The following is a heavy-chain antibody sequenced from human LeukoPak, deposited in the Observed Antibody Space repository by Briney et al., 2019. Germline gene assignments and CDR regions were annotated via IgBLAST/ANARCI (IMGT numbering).Heavy chain of an antibody. V-gene: IGHV4-4*07. D-gene: IGHD3-10*01. J-gene: IGHJ4*02. CDR3: ARGFDYYYGSGSYYNPTYSFDY. Sequence: PSETLSLTCTVSGGSISSYYWSWIRQPAGKGLEWIGRIYTSGSTNYNPSLKSRVTMSLDTSKNQFSLKLSSVTAADTAVYYCARGFDYYYGSGSYYNPTYSFDYWGQGTLVTVSS. CDR2: IYTSGST. CDR1: GGSISSYY.